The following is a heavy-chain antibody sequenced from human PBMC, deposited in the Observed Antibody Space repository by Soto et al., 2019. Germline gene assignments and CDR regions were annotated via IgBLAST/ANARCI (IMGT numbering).Heavy chain of an antibody. CDR3: ATVHVGYESTGYTHKNL. CDR2: IVPIFSTA. CDR1: GGTFSKYA. D-gene: IGHD3-22*01. Sequence: GASVKVSCTASGGTFSKYAISWVRQAPGQGLEWMGGIVPIFSTANYAQKFQGRVTITADESASTAYMELRSLRSADTAVYYFATVHVGYESTGYTHKNLWGQGTRVTVSS. J-gene: IGHJ6*02. V-gene: IGHV1-69*13.